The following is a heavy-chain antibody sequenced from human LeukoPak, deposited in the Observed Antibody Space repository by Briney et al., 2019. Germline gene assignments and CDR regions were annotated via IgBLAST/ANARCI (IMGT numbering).Heavy chain of an antibody. D-gene: IGHD2-21*01. V-gene: IGHV3-21*01. J-gene: IGHJ6*02. CDR2: ISSSSSYI. CDR3: ARDAPGSRIILGYYYYYYGMDV. Sequence: PGGSLRLSCAASGFTFSSYSMNWVRQAPGKGLEWVSPISSSSSYIYYADSVKGRFTISRDNAKNSLYLQMNSLRAEDTAVYYCARDAPGSRIILGYYYYYYGMDVWGQGTTVTVSS. CDR1: GFTFSSYS.